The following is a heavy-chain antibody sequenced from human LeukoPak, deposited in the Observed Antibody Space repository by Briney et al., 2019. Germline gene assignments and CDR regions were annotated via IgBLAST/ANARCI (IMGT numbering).Heavy chain of an antibody. Sequence: GRSLRLSCAVSGFNFDDYAMHWVRQAPGRGLEWVSAISGSGGSTYYADSVKGRFTISRDNSKNTLYLQMNSLRAEDTAVYYCANIPTPYYYYYGMDVWGQGTTVTVSS. CDR1: GFNFDDYA. CDR3: ANIPTPYYYYYGMDV. CDR2: ISGSGGST. V-gene: IGHV3-23*01. J-gene: IGHJ6*02.